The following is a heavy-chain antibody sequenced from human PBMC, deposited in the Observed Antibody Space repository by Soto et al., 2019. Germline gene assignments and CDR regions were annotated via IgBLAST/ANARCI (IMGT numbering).Heavy chain of an antibody. J-gene: IGHJ6*02. D-gene: IGHD3-10*01. Sequence: PSETLSLTCAVSGYSISSGYYWGWIRHPPGKGLEWIGSIYHSGSTYYNPSLKSRVTISVDTSKNQFSLKLSSVTAADTAVYYCARVVVTMVRGVISYYYGMDVWGQGTTVTVSS. CDR3: ARVVVTMVRGVISYYYGMDV. CDR2: IYHSGST. CDR1: GYSISSGYY. V-gene: IGHV4-38-2*01.